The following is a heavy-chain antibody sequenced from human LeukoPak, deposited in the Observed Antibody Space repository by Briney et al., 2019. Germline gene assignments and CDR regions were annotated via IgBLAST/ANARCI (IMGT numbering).Heavy chain of an antibody. CDR2: ISSSSSTK. V-gene: IGHV3-48*04. J-gene: IGHJ4*02. Sequence: GRSLRLSCAASEFIFSSYSMNWVRQAPGKGLEWVSYISSSSSTKYYADSVEGRFTISRDNAKNSLYLQMDSLRAEDTAVYYCARESGDLDYWGQGTLVTVSS. CDR3: ARESGDLDY. D-gene: IGHD1-26*01. CDR1: EFIFSSYS.